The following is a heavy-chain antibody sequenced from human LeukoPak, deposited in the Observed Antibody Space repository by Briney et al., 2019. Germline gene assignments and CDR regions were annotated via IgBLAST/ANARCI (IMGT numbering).Heavy chain of an antibody. CDR1: RFTFSSYS. CDR2: ISSSGSYI. J-gene: IGHJ4*02. D-gene: IGHD1-7*01. V-gene: IGHV3-21*01. Sequence: PGGSLRLSCAASRFTFSSYSMNWVRQAPGKGLEWVSSISSSGSYIYYADSVKGRFTISRDNAKNSLYLQMNSLRAEDTAVYYCARLTGTTRYFDYWGQGTLVTVSS. CDR3: ARLTGTTRYFDY.